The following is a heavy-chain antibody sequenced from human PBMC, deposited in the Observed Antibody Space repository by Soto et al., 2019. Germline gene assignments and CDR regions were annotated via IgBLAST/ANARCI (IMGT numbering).Heavy chain of an antibody. Sequence: GESLKISCKGSGYSFTSYWIGWVRQMPGKGLEWMGIIYPGDSDTRYSSSFQGQVTISADKSISTAYLQWSSLKASDTAMYYCARTGTPYCSSTSCYKRWDYYYGMDVWGQGTTVTVSS. CDR2: IYPGDSDT. CDR3: ARTGTPYCSSTSCYKRWDYYYGMDV. CDR1: GYSFTSYW. V-gene: IGHV5-51*01. D-gene: IGHD2-2*02. J-gene: IGHJ6*02.